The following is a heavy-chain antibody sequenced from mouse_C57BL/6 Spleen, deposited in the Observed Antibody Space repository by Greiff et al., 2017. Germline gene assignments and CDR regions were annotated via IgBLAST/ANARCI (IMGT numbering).Heavy chain of an antibody. Sequence: QVQLQQPGAELVKPAASVTLSCKASGYTFTSYWMQWVKQGPGQGLEWLGEIDPSDSYTNYNPKFKGKATQTVDTSSSTAYMQLSSLTSEDSAVYYCARGGYGTPFAYWGQGTLVTVSA. CDR1: GYTFTSYW. D-gene: IGHD1-1*01. CDR3: ARGGYGTPFAY. V-gene: IGHV1-50*01. J-gene: IGHJ3*01. CDR2: IDPSDSYT.